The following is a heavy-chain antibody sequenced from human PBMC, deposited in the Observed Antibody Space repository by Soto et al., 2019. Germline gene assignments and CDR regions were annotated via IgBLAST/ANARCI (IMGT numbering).Heavy chain of an antibody. CDR3: ARERIKGIVAMPFDY. V-gene: IGHV1-69*08. CDR1: GGTFSSYT. Sequence: QVQLVQSGAEVKKPGSSVKVSCKASGGTFSSYTISWVRQAPGQGLEWMGRIIPILGIANYAQKFQGRVTITADKSTSTAYMELSSLRSEDTAVYYWARERIKGIVAMPFDYWGQGTLVTVSS. J-gene: IGHJ4*02. D-gene: IGHD5-12*01. CDR2: IIPILGIA.